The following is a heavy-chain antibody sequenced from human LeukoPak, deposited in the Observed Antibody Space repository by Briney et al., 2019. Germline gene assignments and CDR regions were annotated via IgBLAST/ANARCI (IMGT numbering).Heavy chain of an antibody. CDR3: ARAGGSTSFNWFDP. CDR2: INPSGGST. D-gene: IGHD2-2*01. V-gene: IGHV1-46*01. Sequence: ASVKVSCKASGGTFSSYAISWVRQAPGQGLEWMGIINPSGGSTSYAQKFQGRVTMTRDMSTSTVYMELSSLRSEDTAVYYCARAGGSTSFNWFDPWGQGTLVTVSS. J-gene: IGHJ5*02. CDR1: GGTFSSYA.